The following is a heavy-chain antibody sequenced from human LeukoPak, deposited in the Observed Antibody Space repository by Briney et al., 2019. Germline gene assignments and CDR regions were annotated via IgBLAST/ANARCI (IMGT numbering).Heavy chain of an antibody. CDR3: ARENNPKSSPLLYSSSWYFVRGAGIDY. D-gene: IGHD6-13*01. Sequence: PGGSLRLTCADSGFTFSSYSMNWVRQAPGKGLEWVSSISSSSSYIFYADSVKGQFTISRDNAKNSLYLQMNSLRAEDTAVYYCARENNPKSSPLLYSSSWYFVRGAGIDYWGQGTLVTVSS. CDR2: ISSSSSYI. J-gene: IGHJ4*02. CDR1: GFTFSSYS. V-gene: IGHV3-21*01.